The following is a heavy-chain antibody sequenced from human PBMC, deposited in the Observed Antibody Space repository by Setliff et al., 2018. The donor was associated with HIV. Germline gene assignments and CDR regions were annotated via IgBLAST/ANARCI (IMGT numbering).Heavy chain of an antibody. V-gene: IGHV1-2*02. CDR3: ASAGAWQRNALDI. CDR1: GYSFTDYY. CDR2: INPKSDGT. Sequence: ASVKVSCKASGYSFTDYYIHWVRQAPGQGLEWMGWINPKSDGTNYAQKFQGRVAMTRGTSTSTVYMELSSLRSEDTAVYYCASAGAWQRNALDIWGQGTMVTVSS. D-gene: IGHD5-12*01. J-gene: IGHJ3*02.